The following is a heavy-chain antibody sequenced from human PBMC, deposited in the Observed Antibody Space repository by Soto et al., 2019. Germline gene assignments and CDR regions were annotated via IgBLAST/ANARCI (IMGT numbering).Heavy chain of an antibody. D-gene: IGHD4-17*01. Sequence: PSETLSLTCTVSGDSVSKYYWNWIRQPAGKGLEWIGRIHSTRSPNYNPSLKSRVTMSVDTSKNQFSLKLNLTSVTDADTAVYYCAGSPAYGDYANLDTWCQGTLVAVSS. CDR2: IHSTRSP. J-gene: IGHJ5*02. CDR1: GDSVSKYY. CDR3: AGSPAYGDYANLDT. V-gene: IGHV4-4*07.